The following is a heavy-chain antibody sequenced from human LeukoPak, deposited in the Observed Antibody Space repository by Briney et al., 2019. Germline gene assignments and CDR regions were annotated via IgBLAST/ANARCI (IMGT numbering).Heavy chain of an antibody. CDR3: AKPAAAGPINENFQH. CDR2: ISGSGGST. J-gene: IGHJ1*01. CDR1: GXTFSSYA. D-gene: IGHD6-13*01. V-gene: IGHV3-23*01. Sequence: GGSLRLSCAASGXTFSSYAMSWVRQAPGKGLEWVWGISGSGGSTYYADSVKGRFTISRDNSKNTLYLQVYRLKVEDTAVYYCAKPAAAGPINENFQHWGQGTLVTVSS.